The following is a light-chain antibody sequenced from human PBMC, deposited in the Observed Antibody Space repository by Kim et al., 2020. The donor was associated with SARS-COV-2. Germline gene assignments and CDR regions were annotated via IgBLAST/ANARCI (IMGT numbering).Light chain of an antibody. V-gene: IGLV3-21*04. J-gene: IGLJ2*01. Sequence: APGKTARSTCGGNNIGSKSWPGYQQKPGQAPVLVIYYDSDRPSGIPERFSGSNSGNTATLTISRVEAGDEADYYCQVWDSSSDHVVFGGGTQLTVL. CDR3: QVWDSSSDHVV. CDR1: NIGSKS. CDR2: YDS.